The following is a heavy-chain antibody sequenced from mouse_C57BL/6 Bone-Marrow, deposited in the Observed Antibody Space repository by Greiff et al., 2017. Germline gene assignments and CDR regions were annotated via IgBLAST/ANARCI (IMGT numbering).Heavy chain of an antibody. J-gene: IGHJ2*01. CDR2: IYPRDGST. V-gene: IGHV1-85*01. D-gene: IGHD2-4*01. Sequence: QVQLKESGPELVKPGASVKLSCKASGYTFTSYDINWVKQRPGPGLEWIGWIYPRDGSTKYNEKFKGKATLTVDTSSSTAYMELHSLTSEDSAVYFCARSYDYDFDYWGQGTTLTVSS. CDR3: ARSYDYDFDY. CDR1: GYTFTSYD.